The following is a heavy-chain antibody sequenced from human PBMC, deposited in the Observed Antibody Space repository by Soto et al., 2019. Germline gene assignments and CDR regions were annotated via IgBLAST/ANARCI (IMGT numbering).Heavy chain of an antibody. CDR3: ARAIVYEQQLMRIDY. CDR2: IYHSGST. CDR1: GGSISSGGYS. V-gene: IGHV4-30-2*02. Sequence: LSLTCAVSGGSISSGGYSWSWIRQPPGEGLEWIGYIYHSGSTYYNPSLKSRVTISVDRSKNQFSLKLSSVTAADTAVYYCARAIVYEQQLMRIDYWGQGTLVTVSS. J-gene: IGHJ4*02. D-gene: IGHD6-13*01.